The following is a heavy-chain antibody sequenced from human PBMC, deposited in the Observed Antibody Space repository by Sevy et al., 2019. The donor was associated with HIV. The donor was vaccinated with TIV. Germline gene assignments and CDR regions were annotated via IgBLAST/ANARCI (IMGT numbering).Heavy chain of an antibody. V-gene: IGHV3-74*01. D-gene: IGHD3-3*01. CDR3: ARGNRATSIFGVVIILDPSWYDY. CDR1: GFTFSSYW. Sequence: GGSLRLSCAASGFTFSSYWMHWVRQAPGKGLVWVSRINSDGSSTSYADSVKGRFTISRDNAKNTLYLQMNSLRAEDTVVYYCARGNRATSIFGVVIILDPSWYDYWGQGTLVTVSS. J-gene: IGHJ4*02. CDR2: INSDGSST.